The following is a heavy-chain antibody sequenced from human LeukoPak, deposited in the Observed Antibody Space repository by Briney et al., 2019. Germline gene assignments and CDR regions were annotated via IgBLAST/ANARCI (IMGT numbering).Heavy chain of an antibody. V-gene: IGHV4-30-2*01. D-gene: IGHD4-11*01. CDR1: GGSISSGGYS. CDR2: IYHSGST. J-gene: IGHJ4*02. CDR3: ARSGTTRDFDY. Sequence: SETLSLTCAVSGGSISSGGYSWSWIRQPPGKGLEWIGYIYHSGSTYYNPSLKSRVTISVDKSKNQFSLRLSSVTAADTAVYYCARSGTTRDFDYWGQGTLVTVSS.